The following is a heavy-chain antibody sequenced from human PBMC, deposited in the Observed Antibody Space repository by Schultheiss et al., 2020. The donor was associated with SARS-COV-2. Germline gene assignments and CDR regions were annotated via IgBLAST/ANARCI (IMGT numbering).Heavy chain of an antibody. D-gene: IGHD2-15*01. CDR3: ASFGLYCSGGSCPDY. V-gene: IGHV3-66*01. CDR1: GFTFSNYA. J-gene: IGHJ4*02. Sequence: GGSLRLSCAASGFTFSNYAMSWVRQAPGKGLEWVSVIYSGGSTYYADSVKGRFTISRDNSKNTLYLQMNSLRAEDTAVYYCASFGLYCSGGSCPDYWGQGTLVTVSS. CDR2: IYSGGST.